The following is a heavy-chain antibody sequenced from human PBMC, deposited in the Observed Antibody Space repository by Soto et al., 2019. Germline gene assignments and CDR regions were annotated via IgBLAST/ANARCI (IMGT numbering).Heavy chain of an antibody. D-gene: IGHD1-26*01. CDR2: IFHSGAT. CDR3: ARAGVKCLQSGGGWCES. J-gene: IGHJ5*01. V-gene: IGHV4-4*02. CDR1: GDSISIFHW. Sequence: QVQLQESGPGLVKPSGTLSLTCAVSGDSISIFHWLTWLLQSPGRGLEWIGEIFHSGATTYTPSLNSRVTIAADKSTNQFSLKLTAVPAAYTAVYYCARAGVKCLQSGGGWCESWGQGIRVISSS.